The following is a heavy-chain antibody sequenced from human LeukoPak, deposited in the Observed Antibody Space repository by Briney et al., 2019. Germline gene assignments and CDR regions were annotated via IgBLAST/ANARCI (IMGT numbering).Heavy chain of an antibody. CDR2: ISISGGTT. Sequence: GESLRLSCTASAFAFSNHAMSWVRQAPGKGLEWVSSISISGGTTYYADSVEGRFTISRENSKSTLYLQMNNLRADDTAVYYCANEIRPNDYWGQGTLVTVSS. D-gene: IGHD4-17*01. CDR3: ANEIRPNDY. CDR1: AFAFSNHA. V-gene: IGHV3-23*01. J-gene: IGHJ4*02.